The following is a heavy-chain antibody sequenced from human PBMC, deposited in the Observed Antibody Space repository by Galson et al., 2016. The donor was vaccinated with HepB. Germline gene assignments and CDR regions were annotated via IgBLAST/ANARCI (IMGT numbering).Heavy chain of an antibody. CDR3: ASRSNSGRGY. V-gene: IGHV3-23*01. Sequence: SLRLSCAASGFTFSTSGMNWVRQAPGRGLEWVSGITRSGDATHYAESVKGRFTIPRDDSKNTLYLQMNSLRPEDTAVYYCASRSNSGRGYWGQGTLVTVSS. CDR2: ITRSGDAT. CDR1: GFTFSTSG. J-gene: IGHJ4*02. D-gene: IGHD3-10*01.